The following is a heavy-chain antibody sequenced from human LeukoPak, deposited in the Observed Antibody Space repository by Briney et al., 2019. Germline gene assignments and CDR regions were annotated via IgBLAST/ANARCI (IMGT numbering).Heavy chain of an antibody. V-gene: IGHV1-69*13. CDR2: IIPIFGTA. Sequence: SVKVSCKASGYTFTSYAISWVRQAPGQGLEWMGGIIPIFGTANYAQKFQGRVTITADESTSTAYMELSSLRSEDTAVYYCARDRADSSGMYYFDYWGQGTLVTVSS. CDR1: GYTFTSYA. D-gene: IGHD3-22*01. J-gene: IGHJ4*02. CDR3: ARDRADSSGMYYFDY.